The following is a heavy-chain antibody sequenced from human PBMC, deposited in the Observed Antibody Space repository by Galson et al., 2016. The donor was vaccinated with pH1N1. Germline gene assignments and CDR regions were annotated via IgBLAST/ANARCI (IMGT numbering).Heavy chain of an antibody. D-gene: IGHD3-22*01. CDR2: IIPIFNTV. J-gene: IGHJ2*01. CDR1: GGTFGSYG. V-gene: IGHV1-69*13. CDR3: AREDYYDTDLSDWYFDL. Sequence: SVKVSCKASGGTFGSYGINWVRQAPGQGLGWMGGIIPIFNTVKYAQNFQGRVTITADESTTTAYMELSSLRSEDTAMYYCAREDYYDTDLSDWYFDLWGRGTLLTVSS.